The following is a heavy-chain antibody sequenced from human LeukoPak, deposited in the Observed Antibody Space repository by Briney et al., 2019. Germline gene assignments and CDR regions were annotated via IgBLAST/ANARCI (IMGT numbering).Heavy chain of an antibody. CDR3: ARGLDGYNYDY. CDR2: IYYSGST. J-gene: IGHJ4*02. V-gene: IGHV4-30-4*01. Sequence: SQTLSLTCTVSGGSISSGDYYWSWSRQPPGKGLEWIGYIYYSGSTYYNPSLKSRLTLSVDTSKNQFSLKLSSVTAADTAVYYCARGLDGYNYDYWGQGTLVTVSS. CDR1: GGSISSGDYY. D-gene: IGHD5-24*01.